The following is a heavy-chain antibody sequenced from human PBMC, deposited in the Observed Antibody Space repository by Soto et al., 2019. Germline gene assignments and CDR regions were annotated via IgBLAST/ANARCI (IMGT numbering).Heavy chain of an antibody. V-gene: IGHV1-8*02. J-gene: IGHJ4*02. D-gene: IGHD6-13*01. CDR3: TRAVRIAAGGIGTYYSDY. CDR2: MNPGSGNT. Sequence: ASVKVSCKASGYTFSNYDINWVRQATGQGPEWMGWMNPGSGNTGYPQKLQGRVTMTRNTSISTAYMELTSLRSEDTAVYYCTRAVRIAAGGIGTYYSDYWGQGTPVTVSS. CDR1: GYTFSNYD.